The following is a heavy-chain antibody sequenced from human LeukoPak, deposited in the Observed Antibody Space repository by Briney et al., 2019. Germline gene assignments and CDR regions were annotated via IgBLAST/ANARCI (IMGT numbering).Heavy chain of an antibody. CDR1: GFTFSSYG. Sequence: GGSLRLSCAASGFTFSSYGMSWVRQAPGKGLEWVSAISGSGGSTYYADSVKGRFTISRDNSKNTLYLQMNSLRAEDTAVYYCAKEFTMVRGNNPFDYWGQGTLVTVSS. CDR2: ISGSGGST. D-gene: IGHD3-10*01. V-gene: IGHV3-23*01. J-gene: IGHJ4*02. CDR3: AKEFTMVRGNNPFDY.